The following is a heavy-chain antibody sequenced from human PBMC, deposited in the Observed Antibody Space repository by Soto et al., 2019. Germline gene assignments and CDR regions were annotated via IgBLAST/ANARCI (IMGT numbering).Heavy chain of an antibody. CDR1: GYTFTSYG. CDR3: ARDGGRAAAGTNWFDP. CDR2: ISAYNGNT. D-gene: IGHD6-13*01. J-gene: IGHJ5*02. Sequence: QVQLVQSGAEVKKPGASVKVSCKASGYTFTSYGISWVRQAPGQGREWMGWISAYNGNTKYAQKLQGRVTMTTDTSTSKAYMELRSLRSDDTAVYSCARDGGRAAAGTNWFDPWGQGTLVTVSS. V-gene: IGHV1-18*01.